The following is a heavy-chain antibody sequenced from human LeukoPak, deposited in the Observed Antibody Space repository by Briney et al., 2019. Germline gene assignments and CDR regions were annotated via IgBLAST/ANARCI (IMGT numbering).Heavy chain of an antibody. V-gene: IGHV3-30*02. J-gene: IGHJ4*02. CDR1: GFSFSSYG. CDR2: SRHDEDGK. Sequence: PGGTLRLFCGASGFSFSSYGLYWVRQAPGKGLDWVASSRHDEDGKYYADSVKGRFTISRDNSKNTLYLQMNSLRAEDTAVYYCAKDLSVVVVPAAFDYWGQGSLVTVSS. CDR3: AKDLSVVVVPAAFDY. D-gene: IGHD2-2*01.